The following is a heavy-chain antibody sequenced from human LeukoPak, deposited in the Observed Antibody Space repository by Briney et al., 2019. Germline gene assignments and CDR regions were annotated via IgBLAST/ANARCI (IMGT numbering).Heavy chain of an antibody. J-gene: IGHJ5*01. CDR2: ISGSGSTI. D-gene: IGHD3-22*01. CDR3: ARDPGSYNSSGWYDS. V-gene: IGHV3-11*01. CDR1: GFTFSDYY. Sequence: GGSLRLSCAASGFTFSDYYMSWIRQAPGKGREWVSYISGSGSTIYYADSVKGRFTISRDNAKNSLYLQMNSLRAEDTAVYYCARDPGSYNSSGWYDSWGQGTLVTVSS.